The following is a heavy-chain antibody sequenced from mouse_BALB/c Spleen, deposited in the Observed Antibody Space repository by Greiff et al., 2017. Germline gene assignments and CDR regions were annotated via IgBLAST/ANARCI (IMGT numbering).Heavy chain of an antibody. V-gene: IGHV5-6*01. Sequence: EVQLVESGGDLVKPGGSLKLSCAASGFTFSSYGMSWVRQTPDKRLEWVATISSGGSYTYYPDSVKGRFTISRDNAKNTLYLQMSSLKSEDTAMYYCARHDEGAMDYWGQGTSVTVSS. CDR2: ISSGGSYT. J-gene: IGHJ4*01. CDR3: ARHDEGAMDY. CDR1: GFTFSSYG.